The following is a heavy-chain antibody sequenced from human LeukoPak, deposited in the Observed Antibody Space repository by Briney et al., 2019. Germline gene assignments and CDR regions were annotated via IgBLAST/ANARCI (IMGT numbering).Heavy chain of an antibody. J-gene: IGHJ3*02. CDR3: AGHTVATPRAFDI. Sequence: SEPLSLTCTVCGGSISSYYWIWIRQPPGKGLEWIGFIYYTGSTNYNPSLKSRVTISVDTSNNQFSLNLSSVTAADTAVYYCAGHTVATPRAFDIWGQGTMVTVSS. V-gene: IGHV4-59*08. CDR2: IYYTGST. CDR1: GGSISSYY. D-gene: IGHD5-12*01.